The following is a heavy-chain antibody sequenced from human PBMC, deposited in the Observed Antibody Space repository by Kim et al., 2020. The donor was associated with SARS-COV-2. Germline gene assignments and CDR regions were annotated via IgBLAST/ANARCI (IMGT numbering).Heavy chain of an antibody. CDR2: IIPIFGTA. D-gene: IGHD1-26*01. J-gene: IGHJ4*02. Sequence: SVKVSCKASGGTFSSYAISWVRQAPGQGLEWMGGIIPIFGTANYAQKFQGRVTITADESTSTAYMELSSLRSEDTAVYYCARDPPVGAMWGYEWGQGTLVTVSS. CDR3: ARDPPVGAMWGYE. CDR1: GGTFSSYA. V-gene: IGHV1-69*13.